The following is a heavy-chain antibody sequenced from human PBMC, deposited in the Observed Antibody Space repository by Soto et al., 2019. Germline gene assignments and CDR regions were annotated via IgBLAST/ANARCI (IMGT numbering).Heavy chain of an antibody. CDR3: ARGGYDFWSGPLSGISGMDV. Sequence: PGGSLRLSCAASGFTFSSYAMHWVRQAPGKGLEYVSAISSNGGSTYYADSVKGRFTISRDNSKNTLYLQMGSLRAEDMAVYYCARGGYDFWSGPLSGISGMDVWGQGTTVTVSS. J-gene: IGHJ6*02. V-gene: IGHV3-64*02. CDR1: GFTFSSYA. D-gene: IGHD3-3*01. CDR2: ISSNGGST.